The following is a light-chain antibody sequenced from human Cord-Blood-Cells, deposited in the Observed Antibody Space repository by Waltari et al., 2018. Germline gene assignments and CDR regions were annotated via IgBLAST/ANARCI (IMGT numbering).Light chain of an antibody. CDR2: DAS. Sequence: EIVLTHSPATLSLSPGVLATLSCRASQSVSSYLAWYQQKPGQAPRLLIYDASNRATGIPARFSGSGSGTDFTLTISSLEPEDFAVYYCQQRSNWPRYTFGQGTKLEIK. V-gene: IGKV3-11*01. CDR1: QSVSSY. J-gene: IGKJ2*01. CDR3: QQRSNWPRYT.